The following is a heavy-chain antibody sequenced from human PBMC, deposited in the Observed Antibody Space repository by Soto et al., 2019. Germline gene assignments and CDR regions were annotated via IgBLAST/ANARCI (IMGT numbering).Heavy chain of an antibody. D-gene: IGHD6-13*01. CDR3: AREEAAAGYYYYGMDV. J-gene: IGHJ6*02. V-gene: IGHV1-18*04. Sequence: SVKVSCKASGYTFTSYGISWVRQAPGQGLEWMGWISAYNGNTNYAQKLQGRVTMTTDTSTSTDYMELRSLRSEDTAVYYCAREEAAAGYYYYGMDVWGQVTTVTVYS. CDR2: ISAYNGNT. CDR1: GYTFTSYG.